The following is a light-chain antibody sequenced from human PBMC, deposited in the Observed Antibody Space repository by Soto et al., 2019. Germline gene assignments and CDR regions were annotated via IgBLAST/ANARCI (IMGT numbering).Light chain of an antibody. V-gene: IGKV3-15*01. J-gene: IGKJ4*01. Sequence: EIVMTQSPATLSVSPGEGATLSCRASQSVSSNLAWYQQKPGQAPRLLIYGASTRSTGIPARFSGSGSGTEFTLNISSLQSEDFAVYDCQQYNNLPLTFGGGTKVEIK. CDR1: QSVSSN. CDR3: QQYNNLPLT. CDR2: GAS.